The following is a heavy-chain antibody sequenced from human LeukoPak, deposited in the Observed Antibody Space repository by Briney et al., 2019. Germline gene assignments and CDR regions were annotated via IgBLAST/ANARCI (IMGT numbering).Heavy chain of an antibody. CDR1: GGSISSGGYY. Sequence: SETLSLTCTVSGGSISSGGYYWSWIRQPPGKGLEWIGEINHSGSTNYNPSLKSRVTISVDTSKNQFSLKLSSVTAADTAVYYCARGRRAIVGASRAFDIWGQGTIVTVSS. J-gene: IGHJ3*02. D-gene: IGHD1-26*01. V-gene: IGHV4-39*07. CDR3: ARGRRAIVGASRAFDI. CDR2: INHSGST.